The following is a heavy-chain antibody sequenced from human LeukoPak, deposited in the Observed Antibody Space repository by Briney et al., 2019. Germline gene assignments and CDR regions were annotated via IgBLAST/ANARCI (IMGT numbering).Heavy chain of an antibody. D-gene: IGHD4-17*01. J-gene: IGHJ5*02. V-gene: IGHV1-18*01. CDR3: ARRITVTWFDP. CDR2: ISAYNGNT. CDR1: GYTFTSYG. Sequence: GASVKVSCKASGYTFTSYGISWVRQAPGQGLEWMGWISAYNGNTNYAQKLQGRVTMTIHTSTSTAYMELRSLRSDDTAVYYCARRITVTWFDPWGQGTLVTVSS.